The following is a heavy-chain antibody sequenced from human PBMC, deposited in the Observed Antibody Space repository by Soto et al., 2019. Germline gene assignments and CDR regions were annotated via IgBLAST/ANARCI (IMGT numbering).Heavy chain of an antibody. CDR1: GFTFSSYG. CDR2: ISYDGSNK. Sequence: PXVSLRLSCAASGFTFSSYGMHWVRQAAGKGLEWVAVISYDGSNKYYADSVKGRFTISRDNSKNTLYLQMNSLRAEDTAVYYCAKDGVPAIVVVPATFDYWGQGTLVTVSS. D-gene: IGHD2-2*01. V-gene: IGHV3-30*18. CDR3: AKDGVPAIVVVPATFDY. J-gene: IGHJ4*02.